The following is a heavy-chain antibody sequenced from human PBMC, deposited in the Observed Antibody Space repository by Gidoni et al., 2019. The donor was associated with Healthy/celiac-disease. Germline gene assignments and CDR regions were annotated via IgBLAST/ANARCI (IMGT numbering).Heavy chain of an antibody. D-gene: IGHD5-12*01. J-gene: IGHJ4*02. V-gene: IGHV3-9*01. Sequence: EVQLVASGVGLVHLGSSTRHSCSACGLTFKDYAMHWVRQAPGKGSGWGSGISWNSGGRGYADSVKGRLTITRDNAKNALYLQMISLRAEDTALYYCAKDVGDGYPPDGSFDYWGQGTLVTVSS. CDR3: AKDVGDGYPPDGSFDY. CDR1: GLTFKDYA. CDR2: ISWNSGGR.